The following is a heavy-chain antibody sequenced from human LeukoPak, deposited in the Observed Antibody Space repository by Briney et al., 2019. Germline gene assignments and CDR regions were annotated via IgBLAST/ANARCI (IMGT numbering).Heavy chain of an antibody. V-gene: IGHV4-34*01. CDR2: INHSGST. D-gene: IGHD2-8*01. J-gene: IGHJ4*02. CDR3: ARGRSNGWFY. CDR1: GGSFSGYY. Sequence: SETLSLTCAVYGGSFSGYYWSWIRQPPGKGLEWIGEINHSGSTNYNPSLKSRVTISVDTSKNQFSLKLSSVTAADTAVYYCARGRSNGWFYWGQGTLVTVSS.